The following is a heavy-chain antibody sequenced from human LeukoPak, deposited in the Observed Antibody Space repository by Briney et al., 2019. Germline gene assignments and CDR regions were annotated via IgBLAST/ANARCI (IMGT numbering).Heavy chain of an antibody. Sequence: GASVKVSCKASGYTFTSSYMHWVRQAPGRGREWMGGFDPVDGVTIYAQKFQGRVTMSENTSTDTAYMKLSSLRSEDTAVYYCATDGGEVQLERRYDAFDIWGQGTMVTVSS. D-gene: IGHD1-1*01. CDR3: ATDGGEVQLERRYDAFDI. J-gene: IGHJ3*02. CDR1: GYTFTSSY. CDR2: FDPVDGVT. V-gene: IGHV1-24*01.